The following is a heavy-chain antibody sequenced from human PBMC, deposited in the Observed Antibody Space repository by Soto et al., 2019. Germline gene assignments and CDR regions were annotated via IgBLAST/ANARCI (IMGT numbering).Heavy chain of an antibody. CDR1: GGSFSGYY. V-gene: IGHV4-34*01. CDR3: VRRVRGVISYYYYYGMDV. J-gene: IGHJ6*02. CDR2: INHSGST. Sequence: QVQLQQWGAGLLKPSETLSLTCAVYGGSFSGYYWSWIRQPPGKGLEWIGEINHSGSTNYNPSLKSRVTISVDTSENQCSLKLSSVTAADTAVYYCVRRVRGVISYYYYYGMDVWGQGTTVTVSS. D-gene: IGHD3-10*01.